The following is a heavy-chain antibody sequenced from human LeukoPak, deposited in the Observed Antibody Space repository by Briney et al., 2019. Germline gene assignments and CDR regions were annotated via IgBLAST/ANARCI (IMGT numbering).Heavy chain of an antibody. CDR1: GYTFTSYA. V-gene: IGHV1-3*01. CDR2: INAGNGNT. J-gene: IGHJ4*02. D-gene: IGHD3-16*02. CDR3: ARARIMITFGGVIAPFDY. Sequence: ASVKVSCKASGYTFTSYAMHWVRQAPGQRLEWMGWINAGNGNTKYSQKFQGRVTITRDTSASTAYMELSSLRSEDTAVYYCARARIMITFGGVIAPFDYWGQGTLVTVSS.